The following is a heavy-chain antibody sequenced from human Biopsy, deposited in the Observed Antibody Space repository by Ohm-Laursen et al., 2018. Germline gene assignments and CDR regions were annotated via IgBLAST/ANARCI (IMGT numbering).Heavy chain of an antibody. D-gene: IGHD1-20*01. Sequence: ASVKVSCKVSGYTLTDLSMHWVRQAPGKGLEWMGGFALENGKTIYAQKFQGRVTMTEDTSTDTAYMELSNLRSEDTAVYYCAGDINNWNVNYWGQGTLVIVSS. CDR3: AGDINNWNVNY. CDR1: GYTLTDLS. CDR2: FALENGKT. J-gene: IGHJ4*02. V-gene: IGHV1-24*01.